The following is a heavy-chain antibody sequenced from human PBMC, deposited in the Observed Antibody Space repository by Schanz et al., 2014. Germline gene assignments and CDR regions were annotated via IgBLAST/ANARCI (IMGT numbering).Heavy chain of an antibody. CDR1: GGTFSSDT. CDR2: IVPIAGIT. V-gene: IGHV1-69*02. Sequence: QVHLVQSGAAVKKPGSSVKVSCKASGGTFSSDTFSWVRQAPGQGLEWMGRIVPIAGITDYAQRFQGRVTITADKTSDTAYMELSSLRSEDTAVYYCARSNYYDNSDYYNSFDYWGQGTLVTVSS. J-gene: IGHJ4*02. D-gene: IGHD3-22*01. CDR3: ARSNYYDNSDYYNSFDY.